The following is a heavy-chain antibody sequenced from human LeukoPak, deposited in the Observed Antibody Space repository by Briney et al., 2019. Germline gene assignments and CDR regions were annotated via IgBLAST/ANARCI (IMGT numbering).Heavy chain of an antibody. Sequence: SETLSLTCTVSGVSISSGGYYWSWIRQPPGKGLEWIGEINHSGSTNYNPSLKSRVTISVDTSKNQFSLKLSSVTAADTAVYYCARVQWLPYIDYWGQGTLVTVSS. V-gene: IGHV4-39*07. J-gene: IGHJ4*02. CDR1: GVSISSGGYY. CDR2: INHSGST. CDR3: ARVQWLPYIDY. D-gene: IGHD5-12*01.